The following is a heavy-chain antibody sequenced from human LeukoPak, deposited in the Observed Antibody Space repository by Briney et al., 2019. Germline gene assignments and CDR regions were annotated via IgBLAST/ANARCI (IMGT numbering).Heavy chain of an antibody. CDR2: IYYSGSN. D-gene: IGHD3-3*01. Sequence: SETLSLTCTVYGGSISSYYWSWIRQPPGKGLEWIGYIYYSGSNNYNPSLKSRVTISVDTSKNQFSLKLSSVTAADTAVYYCALIGGNYYYGMDVWGQGTTVTVSS. V-gene: IGHV4-59*01. J-gene: IGHJ6*02. CDR3: ALIGGNYYYGMDV. CDR1: GGSISSYY.